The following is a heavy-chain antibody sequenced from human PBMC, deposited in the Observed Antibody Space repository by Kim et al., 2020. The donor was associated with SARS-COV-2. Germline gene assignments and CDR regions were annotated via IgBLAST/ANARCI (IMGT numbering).Heavy chain of an antibody. V-gene: IGHV1-3*01. J-gene: IGHJ4*02. CDR2: INAGNGNT. D-gene: IGHD3-22*01. CDR1: GYTFTSYA. CDR3: ARGLGYYDSSGYFDY. Sequence: ASVKVSCKASGYTFTSYAMHWVRQAPGQRLEWMGWINAGNGNTKYSQKFQGRVTITRDTSASTAYMELSSLRSEDTAVYYCARGLGYYDSSGYFDYWGQGNLVTGSS.